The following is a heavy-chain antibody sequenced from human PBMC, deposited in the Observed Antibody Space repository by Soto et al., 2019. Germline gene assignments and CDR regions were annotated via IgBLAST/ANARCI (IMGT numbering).Heavy chain of an antibody. CDR1: GYTFNTYG. CDR2: INPYNGNT. J-gene: IGHJ4*02. Sequence: ASVKVSCKASGYTFNTYGITWVRQAPGQGLEWMGWINPYNGNTKLAQKLQDRVTMTTATSTSTAYMELASLRSDDTAVYYCARGCIAVTTHLCYWRQGTLVTVSS. V-gene: IGHV1-18*01. CDR3: ARGCIAVTTHLCY. D-gene: IGHD4-17*01.